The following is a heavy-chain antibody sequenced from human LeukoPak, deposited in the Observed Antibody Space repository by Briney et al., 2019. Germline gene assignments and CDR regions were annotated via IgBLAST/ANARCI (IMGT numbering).Heavy chain of an antibody. CDR3: ATPGRGVVAAFYGMDV. CDR2: FDPEDGET. V-gene: IGHV1-24*01. J-gene: IGHJ6*02. Sequence: ASVKVSCKVSGYTLTELSMHWVRQAPGKGLEWMGGFDPEDGETIYAQKFQGRVTMTEDTSTDTAYMELSSLRSEDTAVYYCATPGRGVVAAFYGMDVWGQGTTVTVSS. CDR1: GYTLTELS. D-gene: IGHD2-15*01.